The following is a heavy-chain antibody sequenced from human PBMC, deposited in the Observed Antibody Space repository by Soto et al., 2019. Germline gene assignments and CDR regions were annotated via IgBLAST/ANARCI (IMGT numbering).Heavy chain of an antibody. CDR2: ISARNGDT. D-gene: IGHD3-10*01. Sequence: ASVKVSCKASGYTFTTNGIIWVRQAPGQHLEWLGWISARNGDTKYAQGFQGRVTLTTDTSTTTAYMELMNLRSDDTAVYFCARVHVLPNPAVDFWGQGTLVTVSS. CDR1: GYTFTTNG. J-gene: IGHJ4*02. V-gene: IGHV1-18*04. CDR3: ARVHVLPNPAVDF.